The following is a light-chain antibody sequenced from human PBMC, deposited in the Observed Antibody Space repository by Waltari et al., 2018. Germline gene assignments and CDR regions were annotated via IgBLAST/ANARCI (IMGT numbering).Light chain of an antibody. V-gene: IGLV2-23*02. CDR3: CSYAGSRTYV. CDR2: EVS. Sequence: QSALTQPASVSGSPGQSITISCTGTSRDVGNFNLVSWYQQHPGHVPKLIIYEVSKRPPGVSNPFSGSKSGNTASLTISGLRAEDEADYYCCSYAGSRTYVFGTGTKVTVL. J-gene: IGLJ1*01. CDR1: SRDVGNFNL.